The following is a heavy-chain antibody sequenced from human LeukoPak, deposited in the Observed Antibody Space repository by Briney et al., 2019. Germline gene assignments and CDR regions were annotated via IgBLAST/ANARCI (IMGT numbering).Heavy chain of an antibody. Sequence: GGSLRLSCAASGFTVSSNYMSWVRQAPGKGLEWVSVIYSGGSTYYADSVKGRFTISRDNSKNTLYLQMNSLRAEDTAVYYCARDRDGYKSSFDCWGQGTLVTVSS. CDR1: GFTVSSNY. J-gene: IGHJ4*02. CDR3: ARDRDGYKSSFDC. D-gene: IGHD5-24*01. CDR2: IYSGGST. V-gene: IGHV3-53*01.